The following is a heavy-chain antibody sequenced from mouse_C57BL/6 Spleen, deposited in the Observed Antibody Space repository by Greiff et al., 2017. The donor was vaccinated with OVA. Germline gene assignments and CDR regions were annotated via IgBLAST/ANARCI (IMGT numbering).Heavy chain of an antibody. CDR1: GYTFTDYY. V-gene: IGHV1-26*01. CDR2: INPKNGGT. CDR3: ARAVLAFFAY. J-gene: IGHJ2*01. Sequence: VQLQQSGPELVKPGASVKISCKASGYTFTDYYMNWVKQSPGKSLEWIGDINPKNGGTSYNQKFKGKATLTVDKSSSTAYMALRSLTSEDSAVSSCARAVLAFFAYWGHGPTLPVSS. D-gene: IGHD1-1*01.